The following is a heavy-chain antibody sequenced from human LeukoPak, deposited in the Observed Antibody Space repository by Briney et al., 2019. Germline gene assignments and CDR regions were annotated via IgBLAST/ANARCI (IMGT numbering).Heavy chain of an antibody. J-gene: IGHJ5*02. CDR1: GGSFSGYY. D-gene: IGHD3-22*01. Sequence: SETLSLTCAVYGGSFSGYYWSWIRQPPGKGLEWIGEINHSGSTNYNPSLKSRVTISVDTSKNQFSLKLSSVTAADTAVYYCARDLGASGSGGYYPNPNNWFDPWGQGTLVTVSS. CDR2: INHSGST. CDR3: ARDLGASGSGGYYPNPNNWFDP. V-gene: IGHV4-34*01.